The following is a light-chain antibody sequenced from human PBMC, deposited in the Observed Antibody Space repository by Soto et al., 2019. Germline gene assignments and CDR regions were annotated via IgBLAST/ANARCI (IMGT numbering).Light chain of an antibody. CDR3: QQRSNGLT. CDR1: QSVSSY. J-gene: IGKJ4*01. Sequence: EIVLTQSPATLSLSPGERATLSCRASQSVSSYLAWYQQKPGQAPRLLIYAASNRATGIPARFSGSGAGTDFTLPSSSLEPEDFAVYYCQQRSNGLTFGGGTKVEIK. V-gene: IGKV3-11*01. CDR2: AAS.